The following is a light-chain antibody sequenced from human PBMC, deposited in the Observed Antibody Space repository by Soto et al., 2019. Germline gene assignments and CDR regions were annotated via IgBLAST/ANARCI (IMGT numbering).Light chain of an antibody. CDR1: SSDIGGYYL. CDR3: CSYSDSSTNWV. J-gene: IGLJ3*02. CDR2: EGT. V-gene: IGLV2-23*01. Sequence: QAVLTQPASVSGSPGQSITISCTGTSSDIGGYYLVSWYQQHPGKAPKLMIYEGTKRPSGVSNRFSGSKSGNTASLAISGLQAEDEADYYCCSYSDSSTNWVFGGGTKLTVL.